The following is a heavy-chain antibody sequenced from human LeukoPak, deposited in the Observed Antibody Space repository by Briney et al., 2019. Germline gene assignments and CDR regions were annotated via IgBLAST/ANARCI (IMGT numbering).Heavy chain of an antibody. CDR3: ARGKVTNDY. CDR2: IFYSGST. CDR1: GGSISSNF. J-gene: IGHJ4*02. Sequence: KASETLSLTCTVSGGSISSNFWSWIRQPPGKGLEWIGYIFYSGSTNYNPSLKSRVTISVATSKNQFSLNLTSVTAADTAVYYCARGKVTNDYWGQGTLVTVSS. V-gene: IGHV4-59*01. D-gene: IGHD4-17*01.